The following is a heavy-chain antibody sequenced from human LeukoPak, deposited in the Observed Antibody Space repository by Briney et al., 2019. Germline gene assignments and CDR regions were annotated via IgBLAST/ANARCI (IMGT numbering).Heavy chain of an antibody. CDR3: AKDISASNYYGMDV. CDR1: GFTFSSYA. D-gene: IGHD3-3*02. J-gene: IGHJ6*02. Sequence: PGGSLRLSCAASGFTFSSYAMSWVRQAPGKGLEWVSAISGSGGSTYYADSVKGRFTISRDNSKNTLYLQMNSLRAEDTALYYCAKDISASNYYGMDVWGQGTTVTVSS. V-gene: IGHV3-23*01. CDR2: ISGSGGST.